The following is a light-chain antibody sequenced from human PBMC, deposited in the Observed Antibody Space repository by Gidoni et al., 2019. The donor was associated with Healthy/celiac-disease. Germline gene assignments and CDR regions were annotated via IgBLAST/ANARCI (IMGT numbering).Light chain of an antibody. CDR3: QQSYSTPFT. J-gene: IGKJ3*01. Sequence: DIQMHQSPSSLSASVGDRVTITCRSSQSISSYLNWYQQKPGKAPKLLIYAASSLQGGVPSRFSGSGSGTDFTLTISSLQPEDFATYYCQQSYSTPFTFGPGTKVDIK. V-gene: IGKV1-39*01. CDR2: AAS. CDR1: QSISSY.